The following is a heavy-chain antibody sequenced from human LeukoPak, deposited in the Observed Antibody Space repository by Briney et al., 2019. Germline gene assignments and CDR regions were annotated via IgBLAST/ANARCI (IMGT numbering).Heavy chain of an antibody. Sequence: PSETLSLTCTVSGGSISSYYWSWIRQPPGKGLEWIGHIYYSGSTNYNPSLKSRAAISVDTSKNQFSLKLSSVTAADAAVYYCASSIAAAAPVGPIDYWGQGTLVTVSS. J-gene: IGHJ4*02. CDR2: IYYSGST. CDR1: GGSISSYY. D-gene: IGHD6-13*01. CDR3: ASSIAAAAPVGPIDY. V-gene: IGHV4-59*13.